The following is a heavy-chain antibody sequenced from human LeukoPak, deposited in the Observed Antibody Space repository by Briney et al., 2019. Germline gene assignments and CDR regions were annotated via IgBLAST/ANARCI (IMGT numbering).Heavy chain of an antibody. D-gene: IGHD5-24*01. CDR1: GGSISSYY. CDR3: ARGAQRWLQSPADY. V-gene: IGHV4-59*12. Sequence: SETLSLTCTVSGGSISSYYWSWIRQPPGKGLEWIGYIYYSGSTNYNPSLKSRVTISVDTSKNQFSLKLSSVTAADTAVYYCARGAQRWLQSPADYWGQGTLVTVSS. CDR2: IYYSGST. J-gene: IGHJ4*02.